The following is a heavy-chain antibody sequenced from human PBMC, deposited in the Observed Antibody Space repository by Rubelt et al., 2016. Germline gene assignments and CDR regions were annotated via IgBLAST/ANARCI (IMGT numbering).Heavy chain of an antibody. J-gene: IGHJ4*02. CDR3: AAGVDYYFDY. CDR2: INAGNGNT. CDR1: GYTFTSYA. V-gene: IGHV1-3*01. D-gene: IGHD2-8*01. Sequence: QVQLVQSGAEVKKPGASVKVSCKASGYTFTSYAMHWVRQAPGQRLEWMGWINAGNGNTKYSQKVQGRGTITRDTSASTAYMELGSLGSEDTAVYYCAAGVDYYFDYWGQGTLVTVSS.